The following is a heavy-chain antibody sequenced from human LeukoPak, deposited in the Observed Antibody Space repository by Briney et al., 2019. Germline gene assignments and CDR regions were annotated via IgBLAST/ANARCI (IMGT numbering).Heavy chain of an antibody. CDR1: GGSISSSSYY. Sequence: SETLSLTCTVSGGSISSSSYYWGWIRQLPGKGLEWIGSIYYSGSTYYNPSLKSRVTISVDTSKNQFSLKLSSVTAADTAVYYCARHSIRSRIAARPPFDPWGQGTLVTVSS. CDR2: IYYSGST. CDR3: ARHSIRSRIAARPPFDP. J-gene: IGHJ5*02. V-gene: IGHV4-39*01. D-gene: IGHD6-6*01.